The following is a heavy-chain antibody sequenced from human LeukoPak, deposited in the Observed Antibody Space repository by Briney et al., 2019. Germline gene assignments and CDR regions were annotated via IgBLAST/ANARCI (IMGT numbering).Heavy chain of an antibody. Sequence: GGSLRLSCAASGFTFNTYAMSWVRQAPGKGLEWVSAMSGSGGRTYYADSVKGRFTISRDNSKNTLYLQMNSLRAEDTAVYYCAKWDHYYDSSGYYYWGQGTLVTVSS. D-gene: IGHD3-22*01. CDR3: AKWDHYYDSSGYYY. V-gene: IGHV3-23*01. CDR1: GFTFNTYA. J-gene: IGHJ4*02. CDR2: MSGSGGRT.